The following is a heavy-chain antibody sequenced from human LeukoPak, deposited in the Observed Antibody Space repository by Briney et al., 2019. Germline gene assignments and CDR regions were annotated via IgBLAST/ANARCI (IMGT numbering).Heavy chain of an antibody. Sequence: GGSLRLSCAASGFTLSSYAMSWVRQAPGKGLEWVSYISGSSSTIYYADSVKGRFTISRDNAKNSLYLQMNSLRAEDTAVYYCVTNFDPDVDWGQGTLVTVSS. CDR1: GFTLSSYA. D-gene: IGHD3-9*01. J-gene: IGHJ4*02. CDR3: VTNFDPDVD. CDR2: ISGSSSTI. V-gene: IGHV3-48*01.